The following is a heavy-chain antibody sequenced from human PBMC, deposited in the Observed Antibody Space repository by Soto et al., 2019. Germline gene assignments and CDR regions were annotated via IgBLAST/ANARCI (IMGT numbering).Heavy chain of an antibody. CDR2: IYHSGTT. V-gene: IGHV4-38-2*01. CDR1: GDSISRGYY. Sequence: ETLCVTCAVSGDSISRGYYWAWIRQPPGKGLEYIGSIYHSGTTYYNPSLMSRVTISVDTSKNQFSLKPSSVTAADTAVYDCARGASDFRRCTFDY. CDR3: ARGASDFRRCTFDY. D-gene: IGHD3-3*01. J-gene: IGHJ4*01.